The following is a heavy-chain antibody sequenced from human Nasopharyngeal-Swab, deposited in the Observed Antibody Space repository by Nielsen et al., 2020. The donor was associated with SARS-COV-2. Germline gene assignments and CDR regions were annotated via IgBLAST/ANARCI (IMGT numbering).Heavy chain of an antibody. CDR1: GFTFSSYW. D-gene: IGHD3-22*01. Sequence: GESLKISCAASGFTFSSYWMHWVRHAPGKGLVWVSRINSDGSSTSYADSVKGRFTISRDNAKNTLYLQMNSLRAEDTAVYYCARDGRDYYDSSGYYPDYWGQGTLVTVSS. J-gene: IGHJ4*02. V-gene: IGHV3-74*01. CDR3: ARDGRDYYDSSGYYPDY. CDR2: INSDGSST.